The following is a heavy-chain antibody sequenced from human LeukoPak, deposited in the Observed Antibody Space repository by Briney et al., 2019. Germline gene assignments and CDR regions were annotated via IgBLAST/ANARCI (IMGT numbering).Heavy chain of an antibody. J-gene: IGHJ4*02. Sequence: SETLSLTCTVSGGSVSSGSYYWSWIRQPPGKGLEWIGYIYYSGSTNYNPSLKSRVTISVDTSKNQFSLKLSSATAADTAVYYCARDGYGDLDYWGQGTLVTVSS. V-gene: IGHV4-61*01. CDR1: GGSVSSGSYY. CDR3: ARDGYGDLDY. CDR2: IYYSGST. D-gene: IGHD4-17*01.